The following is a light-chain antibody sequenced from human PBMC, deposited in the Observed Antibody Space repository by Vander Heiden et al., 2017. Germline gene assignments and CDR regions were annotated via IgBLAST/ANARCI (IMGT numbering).Light chain of an antibody. CDR3: QQYFSYPWT. Sequence: AIRMTQSPSSFSASTGDSVSITCRANQSISNSLVWYQQKPEKAPKLLIYAASNLQSGVPSRFSGSGSGTDFTLTIKYLQSEDFATYYCQQYFSYPWTFGQGTKVKIK. J-gene: IGKJ1*01. CDR1: QSISNS. CDR2: AAS. V-gene: IGKV1-8*01.